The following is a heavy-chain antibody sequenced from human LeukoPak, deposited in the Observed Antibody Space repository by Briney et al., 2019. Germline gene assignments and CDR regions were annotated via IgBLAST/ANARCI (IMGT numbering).Heavy chain of an antibody. Sequence: GGSLRLSCAASGFTFSDYYMNWIRQAPGKGLEWVSYISSSGSTIYYADSVKGRFTISRDNAKNSLYLQMNSLRAEDTAVYYCARSKKPHYYDSSGLDYWGQGTLVTVSS. V-gene: IGHV3-11*01. CDR1: GFTFSDYY. CDR3: ARSKKPHYYDSSGLDY. J-gene: IGHJ4*02. CDR2: ISSSGSTI. D-gene: IGHD3-22*01.